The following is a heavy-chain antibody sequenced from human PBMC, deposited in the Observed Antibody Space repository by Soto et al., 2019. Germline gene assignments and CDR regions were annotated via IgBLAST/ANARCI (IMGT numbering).Heavy chain of an antibody. CDR2: INSDGSST. CDR1: GFTFSSYW. V-gene: IGHV3-74*01. CDR3: VKKRSYDRTNYDHFDY. J-gene: IGHJ4*02. D-gene: IGHD3-22*01. Sequence: PGGSLRLSCAASGFTFSSYWMHWVRQAPGKRLVWVSRINSDGSSTSYADSVKGRFTISRDNSKNTLYLQMNSLRAEDTAVYYCVKKRSYDRTNYDHFDYWGQGTLVTVSS.